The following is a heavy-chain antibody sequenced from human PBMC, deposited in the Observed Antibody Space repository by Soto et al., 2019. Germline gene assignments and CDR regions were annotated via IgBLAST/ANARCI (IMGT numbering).Heavy chain of an antibody. CDR3: ARGAARPGN. J-gene: IGHJ4*02. D-gene: IGHD6-6*01. CDR2: INHSGST. V-gene: IGHV4-34*01. CDR1: GGSFSGYY. Sequence: SETLSLTCAVYGGSFSGYYWSWIRQPPGKGLEWIGEINHSGSTDYNPSLKSRVTISVDTSKNQFSLKLSSVTAADTAVYYCARGAARPGNWGQGTLVTVSS.